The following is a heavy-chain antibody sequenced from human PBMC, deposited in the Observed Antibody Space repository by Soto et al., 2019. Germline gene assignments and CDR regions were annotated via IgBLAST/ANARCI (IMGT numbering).Heavy chain of an antibody. J-gene: IGHJ4*02. Sequence: PGGSLRLSCSTSGFTFRNYAMHWVRQAPGQGLDYVSAIDTGGGTYYADSVKGRFSISRDNSKNTLYLQMSSLRPEDTAVYYCVNSLQCFTSGCNFDYWGQGTLVTVSS. CDR2: IDTGGGT. CDR1: GFTFRNYA. CDR3: VNSLQCFTSGCNFDY. V-gene: IGHV3-64D*06. D-gene: IGHD3-22*01.